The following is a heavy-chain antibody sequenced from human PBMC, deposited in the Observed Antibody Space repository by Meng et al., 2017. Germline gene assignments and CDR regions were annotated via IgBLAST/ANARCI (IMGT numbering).Heavy chain of an antibody. CDR1: GFSLSTSGVG. CDR2: IYWDDDK. D-gene: IGHD3-3*01. V-gene: IGHV2-5*02. J-gene: IGHJ4*02. CDR3: AHMYYDFWSGYSPSYYFDY. Sequence: TTLKASGPTLVKPTQTLTPTCTFSGFSLSTSGVGVGWIRQPPGKALEWLALIYWDDDKRYSPSLKSRLTITKDTSKNQVVLTMTNMDPVDTATYYCAHMYYDFWSGYSPSYYFDYWGQGTLVTVSS.